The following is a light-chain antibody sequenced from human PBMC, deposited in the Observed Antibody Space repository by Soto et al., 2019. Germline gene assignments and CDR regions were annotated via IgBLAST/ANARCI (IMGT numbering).Light chain of an antibody. Sequence: DIQMTQSPSSLSASVGDRVTITCRASQSISSYLNWYQQKPGKAPKLLIYAASSLQSGVPSRFSGSGSGTDFTLTISSLQPEDVSTYYCQQSYSTLMYTFCQGTKLEIK. CDR1: QSISSY. CDR2: AAS. V-gene: IGKV1-39*01. J-gene: IGKJ2*01. CDR3: QQSYSTLMYT.